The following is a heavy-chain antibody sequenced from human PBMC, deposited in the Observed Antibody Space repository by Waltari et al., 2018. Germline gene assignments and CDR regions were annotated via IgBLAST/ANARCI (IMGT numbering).Heavy chain of an antibody. J-gene: IGHJ1*01. CDR1: EYTVITTY. Sequence: EVQLVEAGGALIQPGGSLRLSCTVSEYTVITTYMTWVRQPPGKGFEWVSVVYSGGTTYYADSVKGRFTISRDDRKNTLYLQMNSLRAEDAAVYYCASGPGWLSHWGQGTLVTVSS. CDR3: ASGPGWLSH. D-gene: IGHD5-12*01. CDR2: VYSGGTT. V-gene: IGHV3-53*01.